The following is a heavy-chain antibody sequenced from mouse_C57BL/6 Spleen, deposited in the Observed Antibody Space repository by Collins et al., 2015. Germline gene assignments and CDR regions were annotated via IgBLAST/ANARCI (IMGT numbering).Heavy chain of an antibody. D-gene: IGHD1-1*01. CDR3: ARGYYGVPGVDY. Sequence: QIQLVQSGPELKKPGETVKISCKASGYTFTNYGMNWVKQAPGKGLKWMGWINTYTGEPTYADDFKGRFAFSLETSASTAYLQINNLKNEDMATYFCARGYYGVPGVDYWGQGTSVTVSS. J-gene: IGHJ4*01. CDR1: GYTFTNYG. CDR2: INTYTGEP. V-gene: IGHV9-1*02.